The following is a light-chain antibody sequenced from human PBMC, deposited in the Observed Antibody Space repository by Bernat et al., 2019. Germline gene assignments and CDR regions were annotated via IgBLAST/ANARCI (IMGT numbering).Light chain of an antibody. Sequence: QSVLTQPPSVSEAPRQWVTISCSGSSSNIGNNAVNWYQQLPGKAPKLLIYYDDLLPSGVSDRFSGSKSGTSASLAISGLQSEAEADYYCGAWDDSLNGWVFGGGTKLTVL. CDR3: GAWDDSLNGWV. CDR1: SSNIGNNA. CDR2: YDD. J-gene: IGLJ3*02. V-gene: IGLV1-36*01.